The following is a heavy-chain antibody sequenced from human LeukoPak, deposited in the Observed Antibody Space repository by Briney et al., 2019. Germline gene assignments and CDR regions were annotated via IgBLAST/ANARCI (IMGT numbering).Heavy chain of an antibody. CDR1: GGSISGYY. D-gene: IGHD3-10*01. J-gene: IGHJ5*02. CDR3: ARDSGPLRWFDP. Sequence: SETLSLTCTVSGGSISGYYWSWIRQPPGKGLEWIGEINHSGSTNYNPSLKSRVTISVDTSKNQFSLKLSSVTAADTAVYYCARDSGPLRWFDPWGQGTLVTVSS. CDR2: INHSGST. V-gene: IGHV4-34*01.